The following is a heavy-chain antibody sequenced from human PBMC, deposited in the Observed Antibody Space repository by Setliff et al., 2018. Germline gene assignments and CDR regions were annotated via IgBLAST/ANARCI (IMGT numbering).Heavy chain of an antibody. CDR1: GYTFTNYA. D-gene: IGHD3-9*01. V-gene: IGHV1-3*01. Sequence: ASVKVSCKASGYTFTNYALHWLRQAPGQGLEWMAYINGGNGNTHYSQKFRGRVTVTRDTSASTVFMELSTLRSEDTAVYYCARETYDILTGYTYWYFDLWGRGTLVTVSS. J-gene: IGHJ2*01. CDR2: INGGNGNT. CDR3: ARETYDILTGYTYWYFDL.